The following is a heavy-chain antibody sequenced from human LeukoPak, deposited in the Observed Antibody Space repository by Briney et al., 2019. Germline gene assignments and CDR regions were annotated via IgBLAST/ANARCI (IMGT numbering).Heavy chain of an antibody. V-gene: IGHV3-48*03. Sequence: PGRSLRLSCAASGFTFSSYEMNWVRQAPGKGLEWVSYISSSGSTIYYADSVKGRFTISRDNAKNSLYLQMNSLRAEDTAVYYCARGSGSGVFFDYWGQGTLVTVSS. CDR3: ARGSGSGVFFDY. D-gene: IGHD3-10*01. J-gene: IGHJ4*02. CDR1: GFTFSSYE. CDR2: ISSSGSTI.